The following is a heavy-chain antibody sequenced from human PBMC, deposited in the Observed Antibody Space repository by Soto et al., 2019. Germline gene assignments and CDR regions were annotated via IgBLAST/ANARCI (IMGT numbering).Heavy chain of an antibody. Sequence: GGSLRLSCAASGFTFSSYSMNWGRQAPGKGLEWVSSISSSSSYIYYADSVKGRFTISRDNAKNSLHLQMNSLRAEDTAVYYCATLPNCSSTSCYTGWFDPWGQGTMVIVSS. D-gene: IGHD2-2*02. V-gene: IGHV3-21*01. J-gene: IGHJ5*02. CDR1: GFTFSSYS. CDR3: ATLPNCSSTSCYTGWFDP. CDR2: ISSSSSYI.